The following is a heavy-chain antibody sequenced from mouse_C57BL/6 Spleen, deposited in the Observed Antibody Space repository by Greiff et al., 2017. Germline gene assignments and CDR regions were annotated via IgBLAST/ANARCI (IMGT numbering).Heavy chain of an antibody. V-gene: IGHV3-1*01. CDR1: GYSITSGYD. Sequence: EVHLVESGPGMVKPSQSLSLTCTVTGYSITSGYDWHWIRHFPGNKLEWMGYISYSGSTNYNPSLKSRISITHDTSKNHFFLKLNSVTTEDTATYYCARDYYGSSWYFDVWGTGTTVTVSS. J-gene: IGHJ1*03. CDR3: ARDYYGSSWYFDV. D-gene: IGHD1-1*01. CDR2: ISYSGST.